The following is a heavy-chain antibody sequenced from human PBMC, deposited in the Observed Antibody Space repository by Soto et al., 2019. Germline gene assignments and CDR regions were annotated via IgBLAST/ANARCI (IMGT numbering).Heavy chain of an antibody. CDR3: AKETYTTYYDYVWGSYRYTNDAFDI. V-gene: IGHV3-23*01. CDR2: ISGSGGST. J-gene: IGHJ3*02. CDR1: GFTFSSYA. D-gene: IGHD3-16*02. Sequence: HPGGSLRLSCAASGFTFSSYAMSWVRQVPGEGLEWVSAISGSGGSTYYADSVKGRFTISRDNSKNTLYLQMNSLRAEDTAVYYCAKETYTTYYDYVWGSYRYTNDAFDIWGQGTMVTVS.